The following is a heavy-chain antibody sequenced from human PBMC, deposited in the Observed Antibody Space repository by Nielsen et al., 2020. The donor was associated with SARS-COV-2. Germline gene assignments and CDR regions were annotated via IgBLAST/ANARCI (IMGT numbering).Heavy chain of an antibody. J-gene: IGHJ4*02. D-gene: IGHD3-22*01. V-gene: IGHV4-34*01. CDR2: VTHTGST. CDR1: GGSFSGYS. CDR3: ARGVTDITMTVIVMTGASYFFDS. Sequence: SETLSLTCAVYGGSFSGYSWSWIRQAPGKGLDWIGEVTHTGSTKYSPSLQSRVTISADTSKNQISLKLSSVTAADTAVYYCARGVTDITMTVIVMTGASYFFDSWGQGTLVSVSS.